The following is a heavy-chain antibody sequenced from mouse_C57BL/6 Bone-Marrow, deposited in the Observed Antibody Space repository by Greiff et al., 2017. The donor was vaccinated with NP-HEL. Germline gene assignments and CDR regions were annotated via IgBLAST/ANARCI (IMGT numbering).Heavy chain of an antibody. J-gene: IGHJ4*01. CDR1: GYTFTSYW. CDR2: IDPSDSYT. Sequence: VQLQQPGAELVKPGASVKLSCKASGYTFTSYWMQWVKQRPGQGLEWIGEIDPSDSYTNYNQKFKGKATLTVDTSSSTTYMQLSSLTSEDSAVYYCARVEYDGDYAMDYWGQGTSVTVSS. V-gene: IGHV1-50*01. D-gene: IGHD2-4*01. CDR3: ARVEYDGDYAMDY.